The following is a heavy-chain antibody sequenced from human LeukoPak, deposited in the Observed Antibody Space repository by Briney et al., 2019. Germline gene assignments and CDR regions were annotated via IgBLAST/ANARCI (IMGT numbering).Heavy chain of an antibody. J-gene: IGHJ5*02. D-gene: IGHD2-15*01. CDR1: GGSISSYY. V-gene: IGHV4-4*07. CDR2: IYTSGST. CDR3: ARDARPGLVVAATSAFDP. Sequence: PSETLSLTCTVSGGSISSYYWSWIRQPAGKGLEWIGRIYTSGSTNYNPSLKSRVTMSVDTSKNQFSLKLSSVTAADTAVYYCARDARPGLVVAATSAFDPWGQGTLVTVSS.